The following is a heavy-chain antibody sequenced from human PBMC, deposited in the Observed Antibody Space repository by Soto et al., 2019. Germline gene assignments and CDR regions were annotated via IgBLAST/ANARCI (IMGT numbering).Heavy chain of an antibody. V-gene: IGHV3-15*01. CDR1: GFTFSNAW. CDR2: IKSKTDGGTT. D-gene: IGHD3-16*02. CDR3: TRMAYDYIWGSYRPLYYFDY. Sequence: GGSLRLSCAASGFTFSNAWMSWVRQAPGKGLEWVGRIKSKTDGGTTDYAAPVKGRFTISRDDSKNTLYLQMNSLKTEDTAVYYCTRMAYDYIWGSYRPLYYFDYWGQGTLVTVSS. J-gene: IGHJ4*02.